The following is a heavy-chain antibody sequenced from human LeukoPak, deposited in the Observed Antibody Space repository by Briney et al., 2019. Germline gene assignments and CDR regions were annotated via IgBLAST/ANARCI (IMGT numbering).Heavy chain of an antibody. D-gene: IGHD3-22*01. CDR3: AKVRAGNYYYDSSDY. CDR1: GFTVSSNY. J-gene: IGHJ4*02. CDR2: IYSGGST. V-gene: IGHV3-53*01. Sequence: GGSLRLSCAASGFTVSSNYMSWVRQAPGKGLEWVSVIYSGGSTYYADSVKGRFTISRDNSKNTLYLQMNSLRAEDTAVYYCAKVRAGNYYYDSSDYWGQGTLVTVSS.